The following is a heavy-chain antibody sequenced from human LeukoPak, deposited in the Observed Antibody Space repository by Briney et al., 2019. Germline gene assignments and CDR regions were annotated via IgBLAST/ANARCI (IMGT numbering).Heavy chain of an antibody. CDR3: ASNPAWGFNWFDP. CDR1: RGSISIYS. J-gene: IGHJ5*02. V-gene: IGHV4-59*01. D-gene: IGHD3-16*01. CDR2: IYSTGNT. Sequence: SETLSLTCDVSRGSISIYSWSWIRQPPGKGLEWIGYIYSTGNTNYNPSLKSRVTISVDTSKNQFSLKVRSVTAADTAVYYCASNPAWGFNWFDPWGQGTLATVSS.